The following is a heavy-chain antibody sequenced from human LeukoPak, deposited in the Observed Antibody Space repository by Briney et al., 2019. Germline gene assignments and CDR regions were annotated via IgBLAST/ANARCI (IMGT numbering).Heavy chain of an antibody. Sequence: ASVKVSCKASGGTFISYAISWVRQAPGQGLEWMGGIIPIFGTANYAQKFQGRVTITADESTSTAYMELSSLRSEDTAVYYCAREEPRDGSGYYWGQGTLVTVSS. CDR1: GGTFISYA. V-gene: IGHV1-69*13. CDR3: AREEPRDGSGYY. CDR2: IIPIFGTA. D-gene: IGHD3-22*01. J-gene: IGHJ4*02.